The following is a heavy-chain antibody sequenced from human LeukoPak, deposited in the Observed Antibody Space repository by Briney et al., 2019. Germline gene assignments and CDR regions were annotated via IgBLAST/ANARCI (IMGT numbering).Heavy chain of an antibody. Sequence: GGSLRLSCAASGFTFSSYAMTWVRQAPGKGLEYVSEIGGSGHSTYYADSVQGRFTISRDNSENTLYLQMNSLKAEDTAVYYCAKVRTGHYFDYWGQGTLVTVSS. CDR3: AKVRTGHYFDY. J-gene: IGHJ4*02. CDR1: GFTFSSYA. CDR2: IGGSGHST. D-gene: IGHD1-1*01. V-gene: IGHV3-23*01.